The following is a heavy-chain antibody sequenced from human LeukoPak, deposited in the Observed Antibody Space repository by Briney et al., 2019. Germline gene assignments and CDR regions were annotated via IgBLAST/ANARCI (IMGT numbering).Heavy chain of an antibody. D-gene: IGHD6-13*01. V-gene: IGHV3-21*01. J-gene: IGHJ4*02. CDR1: GFTFSSYS. CDR3: AREEERIAAAGDY. CDR2: ISSSSSYI. Sequence: GGSLRLSCAAPGFTFSSYSMNWVRQAPGKGLEWVSSISSSSSYIYYADSVKGRFTISRDNAKNSLYLQMNSLRAEDTAVYYCAREEERIAAAGDYWGQGTLVTVSS.